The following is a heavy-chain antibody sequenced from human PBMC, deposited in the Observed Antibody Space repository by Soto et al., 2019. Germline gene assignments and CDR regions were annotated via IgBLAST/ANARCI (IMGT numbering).Heavy chain of an antibody. CDR1: GFSLQTSGVG. Sequence: QITLRESGPTRVRPTQTLSLTCTFSGFSLQTSGVGVGWIRQPPGEALEWLALIYWDNDKRYNPSLRSRLSITKDTAENQVVLIMTNMDPVDTATYYCGYRAIYSGSYWDGGYFDSWGQGTLITVSS. V-gene: IGHV2-5*02. D-gene: IGHD1-26*01. CDR2: IYWDNDK. CDR3: GYRAIYSGSYWDGGYFDS. J-gene: IGHJ4*02.